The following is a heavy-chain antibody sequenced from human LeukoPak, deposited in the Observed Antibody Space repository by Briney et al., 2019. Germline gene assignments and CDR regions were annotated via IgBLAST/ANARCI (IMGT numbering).Heavy chain of an antibody. V-gene: IGHV3-23*01. CDR1: GLTFSSYA. Sequence: GGSLRLSCAASGLTFSSYAMSWVRQAPGKGLEWVSAISGSGGSTYYADSVKGRFTISRDNSKNTLYLQMNSLRAEDTAVYYCAKRFYCSSTGCYAFDYWGQGTLVTVSS. CDR2: ISGSGGST. J-gene: IGHJ4*02. D-gene: IGHD2-2*01. CDR3: AKRFYCSSTGCYAFDY.